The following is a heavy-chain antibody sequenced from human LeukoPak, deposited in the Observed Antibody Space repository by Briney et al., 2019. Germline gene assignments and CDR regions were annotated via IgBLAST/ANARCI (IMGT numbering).Heavy chain of an antibody. V-gene: IGHV3-53*01. J-gene: IGHJ4*02. Sequence: GGSLRLSCAASGFTVSSNYMSWVRQAPGKGLEWVSVIYSGGSTYYADSVKGRFTISRDNSKNTLYLQMNSLRDEDKAVYYCAKDFWYSSSWSYHYFDSWGQGTLVTVSS. CDR2: IYSGGST. CDR3: AKDFWYSSSWSYHYFDS. D-gene: IGHD6-13*01. CDR1: GFTVSSNY.